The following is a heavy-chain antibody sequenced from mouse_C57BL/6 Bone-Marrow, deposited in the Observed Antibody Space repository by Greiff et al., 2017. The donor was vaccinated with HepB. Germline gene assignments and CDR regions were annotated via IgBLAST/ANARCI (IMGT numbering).Heavy chain of an antibody. Sequence: EVKLMESGPGLVKPSQSLSLTCSVTGYSITSGYYWNWIRQFPGNKLEWMGYISYDGSNKYNPSLKNRISITRDTSKNQFFLKLNSVTTEDTATYYCARGDYGSPWFAYWGQGTLVTVSA. V-gene: IGHV3-6*01. D-gene: IGHD1-1*01. CDR1: GYSITSGYY. CDR3: ARGDYGSPWFAY. J-gene: IGHJ3*01. CDR2: ISYDGSN.